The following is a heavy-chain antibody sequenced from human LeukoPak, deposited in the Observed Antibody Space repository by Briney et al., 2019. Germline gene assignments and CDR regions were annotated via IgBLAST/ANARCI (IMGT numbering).Heavy chain of an antibody. CDR3: AKDSHWILFDD. Sequence: GGSLRLSCAASGFTLSSYAMSWVRQGPGKGLEWVSGIGGSGTRTYYADSVKGRFTISRDNSKNTLYLQMNSLRDEDTAVYYCAKDSHWILFDDWGQGTLVTVSS. D-gene: IGHD2-2*03. CDR2: IGGSGTRT. J-gene: IGHJ4*02. CDR1: GFTLSSYA. V-gene: IGHV3-23*01.